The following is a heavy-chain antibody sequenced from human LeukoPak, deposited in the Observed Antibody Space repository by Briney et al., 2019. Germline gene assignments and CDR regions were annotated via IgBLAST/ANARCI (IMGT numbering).Heavy chain of an antibody. V-gene: IGHV3-48*03. Sequence: PGGSLRLSCVVSGFTISSYEMNWVRQAPGKGLEWVSYISSSGSIIYYADSVKGRFTASRDNAKNSLYLQMNSLRAEDTAVYYCAREGCSGGSCYHPADYWGQGTLVTVSS. CDR3: AREGCSGGSCYHPADY. D-gene: IGHD2-15*01. CDR2: ISSSGSII. J-gene: IGHJ4*02. CDR1: GFTISSYE.